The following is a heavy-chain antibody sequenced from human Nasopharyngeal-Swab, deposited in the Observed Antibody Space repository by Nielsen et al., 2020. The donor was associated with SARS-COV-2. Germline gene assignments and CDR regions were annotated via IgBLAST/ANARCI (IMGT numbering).Heavy chain of an antibody. V-gene: IGHV4-39*07. CDR1: GGSISSSSYY. D-gene: IGHD3-22*01. CDR3: AGNRHGYYDSSRYYSFYY. Sequence: SETLSLTCTVSGGSISSSSYYWGWIRQPPGKGLEWIGSIYYSGSTYYNPSLKSRVTISVDTSKNQFSLKLSSVTAADTAVYYCAGNRHGYYDSSRYYSFYYWGQGALVTVSS. CDR2: IYYSGST. J-gene: IGHJ4*02.